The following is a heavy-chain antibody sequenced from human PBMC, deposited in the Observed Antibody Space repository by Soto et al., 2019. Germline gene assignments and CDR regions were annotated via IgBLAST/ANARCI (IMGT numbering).Heavy chain of an antibody. Sequence: SETLSLTCAVYGGSFSGYYWSWIRQPPGKGLEWIGEINHSGSTNYNPSLKSRVTISVDTSKNQFSLKLSSVTAADTAVYYCARGSSSSTYDPWGQGTLVTVSS. J-gene: IGHJ5*02. CDR3: ARGSSSSTYDP. CDR1: GGSFSGYY. CDR2: INHSGST. V-gene: IGHV4-34*01. D-gene: IGHD6-13*01.